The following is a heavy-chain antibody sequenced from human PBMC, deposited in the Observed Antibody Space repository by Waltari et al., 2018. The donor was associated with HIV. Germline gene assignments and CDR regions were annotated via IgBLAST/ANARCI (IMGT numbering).Heavy chain of an antibody. CDR2: IFYSGST. CDR1: GGSIKSSSYY. J-gene: IGHJ4*02. Sequence: QLQLQESGPGLVKPSETLSLTCSVSGGSIKSSSYYWGWVRQPPGKGLAWVGSIFYSGSTYYNPSLKSRVTISVDTSKNQFSLRRTSVTAADTAVYYCARHGRMGGGTHRRYFDYWGQGTLVTVSS. D-gene: IGHD3-16*01. CDR3: ARHGRMGGGTHRRYFDY. V-gene: IGHV4-39*01.